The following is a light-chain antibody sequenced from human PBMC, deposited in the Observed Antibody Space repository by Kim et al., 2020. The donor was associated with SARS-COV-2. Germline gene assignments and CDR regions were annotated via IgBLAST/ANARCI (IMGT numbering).Light chain of an antibody. CDR1: QDINNY. CDR3: KLYMNYPYT. Sequence: SASVGDSVTIMCRARQDINNYLAWFQQKPGRAPKSLMYAASSLQDGVPPRFSGSGSRSEFTLTISDLQPEDFATYYCKLYMNYPYTFGQGTKLEI. V-gene: IGKV1-16*01. CDR2: AAS. J-gene: IGKJ2*01.